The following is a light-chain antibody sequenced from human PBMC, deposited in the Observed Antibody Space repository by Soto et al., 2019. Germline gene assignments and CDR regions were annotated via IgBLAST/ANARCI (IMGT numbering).Light chain of an antibody. Sequence: EIVLTQSPGTLSLSPGERATLSCRASQSVSSSYLACYQQKPGQAPRLLMYGASNRATGIPDRFSGSGSGKDFTLTISRLEPEDIEVYYCQQYGTSRWTLGQGTKVEIK. V-gene: IGKV3-20*01. CDR1: QSVSSSY. CDR2: GAS. CDR3: QQYGTSRWT. J-gene: IGKJ1*01.